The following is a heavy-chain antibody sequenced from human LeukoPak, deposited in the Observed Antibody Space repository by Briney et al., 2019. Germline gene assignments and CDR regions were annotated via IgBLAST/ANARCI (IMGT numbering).Heavy chain of an antibody. CDR3: AREAIAGIAAAGYAFDI. D-gene: IGHD6-13*01. CDR1: GGSIGSYY. V-gene: IGHV4-59*01. J-gene: IGHJ3*02. Sequence: PSETLSLTCTVSGGSIGSYYWSWIRQPPGKGLEWIGYIYYSGSTNYNPSLKSRVTISVDTSKNQFSLKLSSVTAADTAVYYCAREAIAGIAAAGYAFDIWGQGTMVTVSS. CDR2: IYYSGST.